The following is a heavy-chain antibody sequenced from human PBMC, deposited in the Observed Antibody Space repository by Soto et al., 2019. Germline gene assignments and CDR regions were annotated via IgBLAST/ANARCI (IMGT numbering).Heavy chain of an antibody. Sequence: SETLSLTCTVSGDSIMRDSYYWSWIRQLPGKDLEWIAYIYYNGNTYYTPPLKSRATISLDTSRNQFSLKLSSVTAADTAVYYCARGIEGWYQGRYYYGMDVWGQGTTVTVSS. D-gene: IGHD6-19*01. CDR2: IYYNGNT. CDR1: GDSIMRDSYY. J-gene: IGHJ6*02. CDR3: ARGIEGWYQGRYYYGMDV. V-gene: IGHV4-31*03.